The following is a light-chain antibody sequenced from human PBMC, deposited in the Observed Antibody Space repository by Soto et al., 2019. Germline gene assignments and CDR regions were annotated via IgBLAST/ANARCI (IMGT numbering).Light chain of an antibody. Sequence: QSALTQPASVSGSPGQSITISCTGTTSDVGDYNYVSWYQQYPGKAPKLMIYDVGNRPSGISNRLSGSKSGNTASLTISGLQAEDEADYYCSSLTSSNTFVFGTGTKVTXL. CDR1: TSDVGDYNY. CDR2: DVG. CDR3: SSLTSSNTFV. J-gene: IGLJ1*01. V-gene: IGLV2-14*01.